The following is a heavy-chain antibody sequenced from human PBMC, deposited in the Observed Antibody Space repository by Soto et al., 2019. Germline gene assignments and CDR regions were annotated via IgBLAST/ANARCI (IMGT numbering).Heavy chain of an antibody. CDR1: GGSFSGYS. CDR2: INHSGST. V-gene: IGHV4-34*01. CDR3: ARGRSGKQQLVRDYYYYIDV. Sequence: SETLSLTCAVYGGSFSGYSWSWIRQPPGKGLEWIGEINHSGSTNYNPSLKSRVTISVDTSKNQFSLKLSSVTAADTAVYYCARGRSGKQQLVRDYYYYIDVWGKGTTVTVSS. J-gene: IGHJ6*03. D-gene: IGHD6-13*01.